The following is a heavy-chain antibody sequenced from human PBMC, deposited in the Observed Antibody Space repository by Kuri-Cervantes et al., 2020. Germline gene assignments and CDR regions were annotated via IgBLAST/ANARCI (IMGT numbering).Heavy chain of an antibody. V-gene: IGHV4-39*01. Sequence: GSLRLSCTVSGGSISSSSYYWGWIRQPPGKGLEWIGSICYSGSTYYNPSLKSRVTISVDTSKNQFSLKLSSVTAADTAVYYCARRYWAVAGSPFDYWGQGTLVTVSS. CDR3: ARRYWAVAGSPFDY. D-gene: IGHD6-19*01. CDR2: ICYSGST. J-gene: IGHJ4*02. CDR1: GGSISSSSYY.